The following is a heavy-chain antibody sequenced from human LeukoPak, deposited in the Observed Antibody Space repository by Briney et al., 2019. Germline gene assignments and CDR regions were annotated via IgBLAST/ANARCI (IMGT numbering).Heavy chain of an antibody. D-gene: IGHD4-17*01. CDR2: IKQDGSEK. CDR1: GFTFSSYW. J-gene: IGHJ4*02. V-gene: IGHV3-7*01. CDR3: AREGSHDYGDYSSFDY. Sequence: GGSLRLSCAASGFTFSSYWMSWVRQAPGKGLEWVANIKQDGSEKYYVDSVKGRFTISRDNAKNSLYLQMNSLRAEDTAVYYCAREGSHDYGDYSSFDYWGQGTLVTVSS.